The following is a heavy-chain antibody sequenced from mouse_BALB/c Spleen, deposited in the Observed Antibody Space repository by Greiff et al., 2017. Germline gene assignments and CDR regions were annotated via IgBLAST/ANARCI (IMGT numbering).Heavy chain of an antibody. D-gene: IGHD2-1*01. CDR2: ISSGSSTI. CDR3: ARSGGNYPYYAMDY. V-gene: IGHV5-17*02. CDR1: GFTFSSFG. J-gene: IGHJ4*01. Sequence: EVMLVEPGGGLVQPGGSRKLSCAASGFTFSSFGMHWVRQAPEKGLEWVAYISSGSSTIYYADTVKGRFTISRDNPKNTLFLQMTSLRSEDTAMYYCARSGGNYPYYAMDYWGQGTSVTVSS.